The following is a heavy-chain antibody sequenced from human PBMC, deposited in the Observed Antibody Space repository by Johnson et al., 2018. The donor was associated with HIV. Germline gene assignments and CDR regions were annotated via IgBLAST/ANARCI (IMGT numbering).Heavy chain of an antibody. CDR2: ISSTGGSI. D-gene: IGHD1-26*01. CDR1: GFTFSDYY. V-gene: IGHV3-11*04. Sequence: QMLLVESGGGVVQPGRSLRLSCAASGFTFSDYYMSWIRQAPGKGLEWVSYISSTGGSIYYADSVKGRFTISRDKAKNSLYLQMNSLRAGDTAVYYCARGPPVQWELRGNAFDIWGQGTMVTVSS. J-gene: IGHJ3*02. CDR3: ARGPPVQWELRGNAFDI.